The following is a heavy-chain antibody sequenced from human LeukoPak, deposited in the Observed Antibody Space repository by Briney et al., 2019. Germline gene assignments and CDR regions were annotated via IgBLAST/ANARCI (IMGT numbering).Heavy chain of an antibody. V-gene: IGHV4-34*01. CDR1: GGSFSGYY. D-gene: IGHD6-19*01. J-gene: IGHJ6*03. CDR2: INHSGST. Sequence: SETLSLACAVYGGSFSGYYWSWIRQPPGKGLEWIGEINHSGSTNYNPSLKSRVTISVDTSKNQFSLKLSSVPAADTAVYYCARLGKAVAGKLYYYYYMDVWGKGTTVTVSS. CDR3: ARLGKAVAGKLYYYYYMDV.